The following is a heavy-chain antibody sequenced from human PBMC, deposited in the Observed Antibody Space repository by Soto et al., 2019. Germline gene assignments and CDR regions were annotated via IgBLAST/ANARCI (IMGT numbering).Heavy chain of an antibody. D-gene: IGHD2-15*01. Sequence: PGGSLRLSCAASGFTFSSYGMHWVRQAPGKGLEWVAVISYDGSNKYYADTVKGRLTISRDNSKNTLYLQMNSLRAEDTAVYYCAKALRRWELLLHFDYWGQGSLVTVSS. CDR2: ISYDGSNK. CDR1: GFTFSSYG. CDR3: AKALRRWELLLHFDY. J-gene: IGHJ4*02. V-gene: IGHV3-30*18.